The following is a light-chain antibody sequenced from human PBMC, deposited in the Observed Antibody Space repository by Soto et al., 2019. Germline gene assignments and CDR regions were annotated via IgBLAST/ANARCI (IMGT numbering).Light chain of an antibody. CDR3: QQYGSSPWT. CDR2: GAS. CDR1: QSIRSL. J-gene: IGKJ1*01. Sequence: EVVMTQSPATLSVSPGERATLSCRAAQSIRSLLAWYQHKPGQAPRLLIYGASTRATAIPARFTGSGSGTEFTLTIRRLEPEDFAVYYCQQYGSSPWTFGQGTKVDIK. V-gene: IGKV3-15*01.